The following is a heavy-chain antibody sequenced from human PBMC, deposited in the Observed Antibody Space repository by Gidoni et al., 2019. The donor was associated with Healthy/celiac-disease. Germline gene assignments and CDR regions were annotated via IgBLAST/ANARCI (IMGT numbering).Heavy chain of an antibody. J-gene: IGHJ3*02. CDR2: ISSSGSTI. CDR3: AGGDLAVGDAFDI. Sequence: EVQLVESGGGLVQPGGSLRLSCAASGFTFSSYEMNWVRPAPGKGLEWVSYISSSGSTIYYADSVKGRFTISRDNAKNSLYLQMNSLRAEDTAVYYCAGGDLAVGDAFDIWGQGTMVTVSS. D-gene: IGHD6-19*01. CDR1: GFTFSSYE. V-gene: IGHV3-48*03.